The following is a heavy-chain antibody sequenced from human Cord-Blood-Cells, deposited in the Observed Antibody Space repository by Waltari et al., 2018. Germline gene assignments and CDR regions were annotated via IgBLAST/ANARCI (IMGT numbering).Heavy chain of an antibody. J-gene: IGHJ5*02. CDR2: IYYSGST. D-gene: IGHD3-22*01. V-gene: IGHV4-30-4*01. Sequence: QVQLQESGPGLVKPSQTLSLTCTVSGGSISSGDYYWSWFRQPPGKGLEWIGYIYYSGSTYYNPSLKSRVTISVDTSKNQFSLKLSSVTAADTAVYYCARGSGYYHNWFDPWGQGTLVTVSS. CDR3: ARGSGYYHNWFDP. CDR1: GGSISSGDYY.